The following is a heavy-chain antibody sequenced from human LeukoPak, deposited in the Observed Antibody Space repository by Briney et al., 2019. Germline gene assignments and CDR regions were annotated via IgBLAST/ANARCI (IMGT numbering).Heavy chain of an antibody. Sequence: GGSLRLSCAASGFTFSNYNMNWVRQAPGKGLEWVSSISSSSSNTYYADSVKGRFTISRDNARNSQFLHMNSLRAEDTAVYYCASGGGWVFFNWGRGTLVTVSS. CDR2: ISSSSSNT. CDR1: GFTFSNYN. CDR3: ASGGGWVFFN. J-gene: IGHJ4*02. D-gene: IGHD6-19*01. V-gene: IGHV3-21*01.